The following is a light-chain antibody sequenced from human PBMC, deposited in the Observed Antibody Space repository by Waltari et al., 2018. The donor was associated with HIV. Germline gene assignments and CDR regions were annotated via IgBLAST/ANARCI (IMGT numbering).Light chain of an antibody. V-gene: IGKV1-33*01. J-gene: IGKJ2*01. Sequence: DIQMTQSPSSLSASVGDRVTITCQASQDISNYLNWYQQKPGKAPKRLISDAANLETGVPSRFTGSGSGTDFTFTISSLQPEDVAVYYCQQYFTTPLYTFGQGTKVEIK. CDR2: DAA. CDR1: QDISNY. CDR3: QQYFTTPLYT.